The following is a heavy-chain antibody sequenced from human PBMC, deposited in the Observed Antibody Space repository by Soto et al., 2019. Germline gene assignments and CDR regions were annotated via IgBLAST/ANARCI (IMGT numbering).Heavy chain of an antibody. Sequence: LRLSCAASGFTFSSYSMNWVRQAPGKGLEWVSSISSSSSYIYYADSVKGRFTISRDNAKNSLYLQMNSLRAEDTAVYYCAREPPYGDYQDYWGQGTLVTVSS. CDR3: AREPPYGDYQDY. CDR1: GFTFSSYS. D-gene: IGHD4-17*01. J-gene: IGHJ4*02. CDR2: ISSSSSYI. V-gene: IGHV3-21*04.